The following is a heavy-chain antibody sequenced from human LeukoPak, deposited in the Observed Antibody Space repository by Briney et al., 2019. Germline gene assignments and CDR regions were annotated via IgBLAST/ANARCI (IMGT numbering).Heavy chain of an antibody. CDR1: GFTFSNYS. J-gene: IGHJ3*02. Sequence: GGSLRLSCEASGFTFSNYSMNWVRQAPGKGLEWVPYIRSSSSTIYYADSVKGRFTISRDNAKNSLYLQMNSLRAEDTAVYYCARAKRNGFDIWGQGTMVTVSS. V-gene: IGHV3-48*01. CDR2: IRSSSSTI. CDR3: ARAKRNGFDI.